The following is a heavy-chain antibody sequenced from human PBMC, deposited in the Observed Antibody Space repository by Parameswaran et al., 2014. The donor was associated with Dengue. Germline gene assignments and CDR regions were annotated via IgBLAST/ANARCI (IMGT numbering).Heavy chain of an antibody. J-gene: IGHJ3*02. CDR3: ARELSDMTPHQFDAFDI. Sequence: VRQAPGKGLVWVSRINSDANRPSYADSVKGRFTISRDNAKNTMYLQMNSLRAEDTALYYCARELSDMTPHQFDAFDIWGQGTMVTVSS. CDR2: INSDANRP. V-gene: IGHV3-74*01. D-gene: IGHD2-15*01.